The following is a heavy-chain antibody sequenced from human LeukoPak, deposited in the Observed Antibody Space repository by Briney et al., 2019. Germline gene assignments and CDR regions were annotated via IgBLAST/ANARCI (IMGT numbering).Heavy chain of an antibody. V-gene: IGHV4-34*01. CDR3: ARGSKEYSGSWYWNY. CDR1: GFTFSSYA. CDR2: INHSGST. Sequence: GSLRLSCAASGFTFSSYAMSWIRQPPGKGLEWIGEINHSGSTNYNPSLKSRVTISVDTSKNQFSLKLSSVTAADTAVYYCARGSKEYSGSWYWNYWGQGTLVTVSS. D-gene: IGHD6-13*01. J-gene: IGHJ4*02.